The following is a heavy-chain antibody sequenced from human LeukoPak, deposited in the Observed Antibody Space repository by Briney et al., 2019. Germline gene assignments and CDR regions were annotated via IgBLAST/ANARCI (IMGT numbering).Heavy chain of an antibody. CDR2: IYYSGST. CDR1: GGSISSSSYY. Sequence: SETLSLTCTVSGGSISSSSYYWGWIRQPPGKGLEWIGSIYYSGSTYYNPSLKSRVTISVDTSKNQFSLKLSSVTAADTAVYYCARGEGYDFWSGYLDYWGQGTLVTVSS. V-gene: IGHV4-39*01. D-gene: IGHD3-3*01. CDR3: ARGEGYDFWSGYLDY. J-gene: IGHJ4*02.